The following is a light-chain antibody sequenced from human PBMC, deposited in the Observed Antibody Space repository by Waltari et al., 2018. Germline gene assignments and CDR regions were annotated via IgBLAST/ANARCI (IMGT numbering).Light chain of an antibody. Sequence: DIQMTQSPSTLSASVGDRVTITCRASQCISSGWAWYQQKPGKATKRLIYKASSLESGVPSRFMGSGSGTEFTLTFSSLQPDDVASYYCQQYNSYSTWTFGQGTKVEIK. J-gene: IGKJ1*01. CDR2: KAS. CDR3: QQYNSYSTWT. CDR1: QCISSG. V-gene: IGKV1-5*03.